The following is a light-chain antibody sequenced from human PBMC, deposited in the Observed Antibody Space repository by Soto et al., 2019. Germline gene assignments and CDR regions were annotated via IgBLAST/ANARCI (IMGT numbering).Light chain of an antibody. Sequence: DIQMTQSPTSLSASVGDRVTITCRASQDIRNFVAWYQQKPGKAPKLLIYAASTLQSGVPSRFRGSGSGTDFTLTINSLQPEDVATYSCQKYSSVPFFGPGTKVEIK. V-gene: IGKV1-27*01. J-gene: IGKJ3*01. CDR2: AAS. CDR1: QDIRNF. CDR3: QKYSSVPF.